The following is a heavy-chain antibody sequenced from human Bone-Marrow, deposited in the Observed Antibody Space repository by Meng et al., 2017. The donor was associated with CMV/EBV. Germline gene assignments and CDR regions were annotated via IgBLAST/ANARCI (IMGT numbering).Heavy chain of an antibody. CDR2: IYTSGST. CDR1: GGSISSYY. CDR3: ARVGALGWELRPDAFDI. V-gene: IGHV4-4*07. J-gene: IGHJ3*02. Sequence: SETLSLTCTVSGGSISSYYRSWIRQPAGKGLEWIGRIYTSGSTNYNPSLKSRVTMSVETSKNQFSLKLGSVTAADTAVYYCARVGALGWELRPDAFDIWGQGTMVTVSS. D-gene: IGHD1-26*01.